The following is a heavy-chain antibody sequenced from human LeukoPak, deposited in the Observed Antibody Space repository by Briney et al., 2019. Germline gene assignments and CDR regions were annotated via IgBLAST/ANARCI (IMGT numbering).Heavy chain of an antibody. CDR2: ISSSSSYT. D-gene: IGHD6-13*01. J-gene: IGHJ4*02. Sequence: PGGSLTLSCVVSGIPFSDYYMNWIRQAPGKGLERISYISSSSSYTDYADSVKGRFTISRDNAQNALFLQMDSLRVEDTAVYYCGAGTAADYWGQGTRVTVSS. V-gene: IGHV3-11*03. CDR3: GAGTAADY. CDR1: GIPFSDYY.